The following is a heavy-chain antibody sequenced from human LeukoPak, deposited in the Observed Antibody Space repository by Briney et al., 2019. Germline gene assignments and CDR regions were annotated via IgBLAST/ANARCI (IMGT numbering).Heavy chain of an antibody. Sequence: PSETLSLTCAVYGGSFSGYYWSWIRQPPGKGLEWIGEINHSGSTNYNPSLKSRVTISVDTSKNQFSLKLSSVTAADTAVYYCVAGIPVADTYWGQGTLVIVSS. J-gene: IGHJ4*02. V-gene: IGHV4-34*01. CDR3: VAGIPVADTY. CDR2: INHSGST. D-gene: IGHD6-19*01. CDR1: GGSFSGYY.